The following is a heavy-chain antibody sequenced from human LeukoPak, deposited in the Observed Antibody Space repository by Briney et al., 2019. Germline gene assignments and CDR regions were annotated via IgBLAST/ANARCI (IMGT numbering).Heavy chain of an antibody. V-gene: IGHV1-69*04. CDR1: GGTFSSYA. J-gene: IGHJ4*02. CDR2: IIPILGIA. Sequence: GASVTVSCTASGGTFSSYAISWVRQAPGQGLEWMGRIIPILGIANYAQKFQGRVTITADKSTSTAYMELSSLRSEDTAVYYCARGGWPQSYFDYWGQGTLVTVSS. CDR3: ARGGWPQSYFDY. D-gene: IGHD3-10*01.